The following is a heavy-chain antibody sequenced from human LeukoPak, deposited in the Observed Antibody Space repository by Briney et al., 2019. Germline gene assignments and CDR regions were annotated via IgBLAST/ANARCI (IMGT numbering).Heavy chain of an antibody. Sequence: PSETLSLTCNVSGGSISSSSYYWGWIRQPPGEGLEWIGNIYYSGSTYYNPSLKSRVTISVHTSKNQFSLKLSFVTAADTAVYYCARTKSYPSFDYWGQGTLVTVSS. CDR1: GGSISSSSYY. CDR3: ARTKSYPSFDY. CDR2: IYYSGST. D-gene: IGHD2-21*01. J-gene: IGHJ4*02. V-gene: IGHV4-39*01.